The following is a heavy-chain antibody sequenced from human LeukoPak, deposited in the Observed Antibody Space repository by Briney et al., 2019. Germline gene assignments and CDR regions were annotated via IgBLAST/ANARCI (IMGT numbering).Heavy chain of an antibody. V-gene: IGHV1-24*01. D-gene: IGHD3-9*01. CDR3: ATFDRTYYDILTGYYRQLWDY. CDR1: GYTLTELS. Sequence: ASVKVSCKVSGYTLTELSMHWVRQAPGKGLEWMGGFDPEDGETIYAQKFQGRVTMTEDTSTDTAYMELSSLRSEDTAVYYCATFDRTYYDILTGYYRQLWDYWVQGTLVTVSS. J-gene: IGHJ4*02. CDR2: FDPEDGET.